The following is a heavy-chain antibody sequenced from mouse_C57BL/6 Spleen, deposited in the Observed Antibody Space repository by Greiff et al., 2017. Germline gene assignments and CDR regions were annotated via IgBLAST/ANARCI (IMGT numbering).Heavy chain of an antibody. J-gene: IGHJ2*01. CDR1: GYTFTDYY. CDR3: AIGYYDFDY. D-gene: IGHD2-3*01. CDR2: INPYNGGT. Sequence: VHVKQSGPVLVKPGASVKMSCKASGYTFTDYYMNWVKQSHGKSLEWIGVINPYNGGTSYNQKFKGKATLTVDKSSSTAYMELNSLTSEDSAVYYCAIGYYDFDYWGQGTTLTVSS. V-gene: IGHV1-19*01.